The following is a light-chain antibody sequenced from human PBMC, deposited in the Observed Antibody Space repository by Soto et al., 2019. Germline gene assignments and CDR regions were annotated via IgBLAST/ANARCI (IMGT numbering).Light chain of an antibody. CDR1: SSDVGGYNY. CDR3: SSYAGSNNYVA. V-gene: IGLV2-8*01. CDR2: EVT. J-gene: IGLJ2*01. Sequence: QSALTQPRSVSGSPGQSVTISCTGTSSDVGGYNYVSWYQQHPGKAPKLMIYEVTKRPSGVPDRFSGSKSGNTASLTVSGLQAEDEADYYCSSYAGSNNYVAFGGGTKVTVL.